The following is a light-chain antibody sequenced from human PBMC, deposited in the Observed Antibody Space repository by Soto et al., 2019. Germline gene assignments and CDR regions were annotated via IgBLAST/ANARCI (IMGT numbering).Light chain of an antibody. CDR2: EVS. V-gene: IGLV2-14*01. Sequence: QSVLTQPASVSGSPGQSITISCTGTSSDVGGYNYVSWYQQHPGKAPKLMIYEVSNRPSGVSNRFSGSKSGNTASLTISWLQAEDEADYYCSSYTSSSTLPYVFGTGTNLTVL. J-gene: IGLJ1*01. CDR3: SSYTSSSTLPYV. CDR1: SSDVGGYNY.